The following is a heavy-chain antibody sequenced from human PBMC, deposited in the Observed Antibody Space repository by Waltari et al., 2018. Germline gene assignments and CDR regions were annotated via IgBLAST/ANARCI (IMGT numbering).Heavy chain of an antibody. CDR2: IDYSGST. Sequence: QLQLPESGPGLVKPSATLSLPCTVSGGSIRGSSYYWGWIRQAPGKGPEWIGSIDYSGSTYYNPTLKSRVTISGDTSKNQFSLKLSSVTAADTAVYYCARHWKKSGYRFDPWGQGTLVTVSS. J-gene: IGHJ5*02. D-gene: IGHD5-12*01. V-gene: IGHV4-39*01. CDR3: ARHWKKSGYRFDP. CDR1: GGSIRGSSYY.